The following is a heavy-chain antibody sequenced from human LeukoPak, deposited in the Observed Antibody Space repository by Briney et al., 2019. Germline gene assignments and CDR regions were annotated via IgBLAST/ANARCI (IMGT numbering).Heavy chain of an antibody. J-gene: IGHJ4*02. CDR3: ARGRTPLYYYGSGSFYDY. V-gene: IGHV4-34*01. CDR2: LNHSGST. D-gene: IGHD3-10*01. CDR1: GGSFSGYY. Sequence: SETLSLTCAVYGGSFSGYYWSWIRQPPGKGLDWIGELNHSGSTNYNPSLKSRVTISVDTSKNQFSLKLSSVTAADTAVYYCARGRTPLYYYGSGSFYDYWGQGTLVTVSS.